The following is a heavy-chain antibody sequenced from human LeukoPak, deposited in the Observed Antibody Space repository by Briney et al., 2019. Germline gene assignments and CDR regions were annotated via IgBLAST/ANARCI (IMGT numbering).Heavy chain of an antibody. J-gene: IGHJ4*02. D-gene: IGHD2-15*01. Sequence: SETLSLTCAVYGGSFSGYYWSWIRQSPGKGLEWVGELNQSGITNYNPSLKTRVTISVDTSKNQLSLKLRSVTAADTAVYYCARDDRRYCSGGTCYSRDYWGQGTLVTVSS. CDR3: ARDDRRYCSGGTCYSRDY. V-gene: IGHV4-34*01. CDR2: LNQSGIT. CDR1: GGSFSGYY.